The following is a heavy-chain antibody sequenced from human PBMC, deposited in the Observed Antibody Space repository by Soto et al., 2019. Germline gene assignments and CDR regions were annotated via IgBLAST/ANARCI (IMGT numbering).Heavy chain of an antibody. J-gene: IGHJ4*02. CDR3: ATAARRAGNFEC. D-gene: IGHD6-6*01. V-gene: IGHV4-59*01. CDR1: GGSISSYY. Sequence: QAQLQESGPGLVKPSETLSLTCTVSGGSISSYYWSWIRQPPGKGLEWIGYIYYRGYTNYNPSLKSRVTVSVDTSKNQFSLKLSSVTAADTAVYYCATAARRAGNFECWGQGTLVTVSS. CDR2: IYYRGYT.